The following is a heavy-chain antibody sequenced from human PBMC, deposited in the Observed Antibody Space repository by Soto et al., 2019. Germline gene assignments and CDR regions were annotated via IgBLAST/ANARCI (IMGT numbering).Heavy chain of an antibody. Sequence: PSETLSLTCTVSGGSVSNSNYYWGWIRQSPGKGLEWIGCVYYSGRSYSKSSVKSRVTISVDTSKNQISLNLISVTASDTTVYYCVSQRTSVLTQAYFDYWGPGALATVSS. J-gene: IGHJ4*02. CDR1: GGSVSNSNYY. CDR3: VSQRTSVLTQAYFDY. D-gene: IGHD2-8*01. V-gene: IGHV4-39*01. CDR2: VYYSGRS.